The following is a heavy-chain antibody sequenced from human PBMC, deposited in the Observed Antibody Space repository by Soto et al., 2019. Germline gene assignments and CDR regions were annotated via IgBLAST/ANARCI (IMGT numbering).Heavy chain of an antibody. CDR3: ARGESGYPTGDWFDP. V-gene: IGHV1-69*01. D-gene: IGHD3-3*01. J-gene: IGHJ5*02. CDR2: IIPIFGTA. CDR1: GGTFSSFA. Sequence: QVQLVQSGAEVKKPGSSVKVSCKASGGTFSSFAISWVRQAPGQGLEWMGGIIPIFGTANYAQKFQGRVTMTADESTSTAYMELSSLRSEDTAVYYCARGESGYPTGDWFDPWGHGTLVTVSS.